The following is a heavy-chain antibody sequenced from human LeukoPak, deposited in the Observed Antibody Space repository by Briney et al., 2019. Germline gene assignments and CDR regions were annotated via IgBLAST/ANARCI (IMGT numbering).Heavy chain of an antibody. Sequence: KPSETLSLTCTVSGGSISSGDHYWGWIRQPPGKGLEWIGYIHYSGSTSYNPSLKSRVTISLDTSKNQFSLKVSSVTAADTAVYYCARVPKWREFDPWGQGTLVTVSS. V-gene: IGHV4-30-4*01. CDR3: ARVPKWREFDP. J-gene: IGHJ5*02. D-gene: IGHD5-12*01. CDR2: IHYSGST. CDR1: GGSISSGDHY.